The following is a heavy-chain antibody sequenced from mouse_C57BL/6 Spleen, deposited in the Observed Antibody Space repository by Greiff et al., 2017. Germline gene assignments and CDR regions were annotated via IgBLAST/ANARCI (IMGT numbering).Heavy chain of an antibody. CDR3: ARGDYDWYFDV. J-gene: IGHJ1*03. D-gene: IGHD2-4*01. CDR1: GYTFTSYT. Sequence: QVQLQQSGAELARPGASVKMSCTASGYTFTSYTMHWVKQRPGQGLEWIGYINPSSGYTKYNQKFKDKATLTADKSSSTAYMQLSSLTSEDSAVYYCARGDYDWYFDVWGTGTTVTVSS. CDR2: INPSSGYT. V-gene: IGHV1-4*01.